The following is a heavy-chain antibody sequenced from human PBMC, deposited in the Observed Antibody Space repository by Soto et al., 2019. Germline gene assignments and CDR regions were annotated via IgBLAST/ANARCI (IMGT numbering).Heavy chain of an antibody. CDR3: TREGGSGYYYVYWYFDL. Sequence: GGSLRLSCTASGFTFGDDAMSWVRQAPGKGLEWVGFIRSKAYGGTTEYAASVKGRFTISRDYSKSIAYLQMNSLKTEDTAVYYCTREGGSGYYYVYWYFDLWGRGTLVTVSS. V-gene: IGHV3-49*04. D-gene: IGHD3-22*01. J-gene: IGHJ2*01. CDR2: IRSKAYGGTT. CDR1: GFTFGDDA.